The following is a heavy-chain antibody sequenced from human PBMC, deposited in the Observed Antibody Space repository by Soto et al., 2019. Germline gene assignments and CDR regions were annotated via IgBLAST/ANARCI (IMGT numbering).Heavy chain of an antibody. CDR1: GFAFSHVW. CDR2: IKRKSDHGTT. V-gene: IGHV3-15*01. D-gene: IGHD1-26*01. J-gene: IGHJ4*01. CDR3: ATEGEMSGASDWADYFDH. Sequence: EMQLVESGGGLVEPGGSLRLSCAASGFAFSHVWMTWVRQAPGKGLEWVGRIKRKSDHGTTDYAAAVKGRFTISRDDSKNTQYLQIDSLESEDTVVYYWATEGEMSGASDWADYFDHWGRGTLVTVSS.